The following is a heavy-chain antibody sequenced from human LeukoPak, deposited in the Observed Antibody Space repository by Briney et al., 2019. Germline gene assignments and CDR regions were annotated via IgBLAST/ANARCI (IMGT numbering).Heavy chain of an antibody. V-gene: IGHV3-21*04. D-gene: IGHD3-22*01. CDR3: AREPAHYYDSSGH. CDR2: ISSSSSYI. CDR1: GFAFSSYS. Sequence: GGSLRLSCAASGFAFSSYSMNWVRQAPGKGLEWVSSISSSSSYIYYADSVKGRFTISRDNAKNSLYLQMNSLRAEDTAVYYCAREPAHYYDSSGHWGQGTLVTVSS. J-gene: IGHJ4*02.